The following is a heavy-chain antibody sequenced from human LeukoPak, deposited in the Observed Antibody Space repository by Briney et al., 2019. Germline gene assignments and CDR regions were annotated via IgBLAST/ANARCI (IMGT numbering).Heavy chain of an antibody. CDR2: ISGSGGST. J-gene: IGHJ4*02. D-gene: IGHD3-22*01. CDR3: AKDKTYYYDSSGYVDY. Sequence: GGSLRLSCAASGFTFSSYWMHWVRQAPGEGLEWVSAISGSGGSTYYADSVKGRFTISRDNSKNTLYLQMNSLRAEDTAVYYCAKDKTYYYDSSGYVDYWGQGTLVTVSP. V-gene: IGHV3-23*01. CDR1: GFTFSSYW.